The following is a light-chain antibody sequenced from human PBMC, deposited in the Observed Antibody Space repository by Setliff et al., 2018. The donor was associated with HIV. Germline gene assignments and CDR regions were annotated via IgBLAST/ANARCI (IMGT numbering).Light chain of an antibody. Sequence: QSALTQPASVSRSPGQSITLSCTGTSSDVGNYNLVSWYQLHPDRAPKLMIYEVNKRPSGVSNRFSGSKSGNTASLTISGLQPEDEADYYCNSYTNTDTFVFGTGTKVTVL. CDR1: SSDVGNYNL. CDR2: EVN. V-gene: IGLV2-14*02. J-gene: IGLJ1*01. CDR3: NSYTNTDTFV.